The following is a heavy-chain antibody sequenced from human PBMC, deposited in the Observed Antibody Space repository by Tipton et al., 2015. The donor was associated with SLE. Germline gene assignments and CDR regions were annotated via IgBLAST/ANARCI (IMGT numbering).Heavy chain of an antibody. CDR3: ARVYSGSYYPSFDY. CDR1: GFTFSDYY. CDR2: ISSSGYTI. Sequence: GSLRLSCAASGFTFSDYYMSWIRQAPGKGLEWVSYISSSGYTIYYADSVKGRFTISRDNAKKSLYLQMNSLRAEDTAVYYCARVYSGSYYPSFDYWGQGTLVTVSS. J-gene: IGHJ4*02. V-gene: IGHV3-11*04. D-gene: IGHD3-10*02.